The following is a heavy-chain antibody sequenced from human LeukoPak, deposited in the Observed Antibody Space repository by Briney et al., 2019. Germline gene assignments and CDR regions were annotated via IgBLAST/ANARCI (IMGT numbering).Heavy chain of an antibody. CDR3: ARPYGDYGDY. V-gene: IGHV3-23*01. CDR2: ISGSGVST. J-gene: IGHJ4*02. Sequence: PGGSLRLSCAGSGFTFSSYAMSWVRQAPGKGLEWVSGISGSGVSTYYADSVKGRFTISRDNSKNTLYLQMNSLRAEDTAVYYCARPYGDYGDYWGQGTLVTVSS. CDR1: GFTFSSYA. D-gene: IGHD4-17*01.